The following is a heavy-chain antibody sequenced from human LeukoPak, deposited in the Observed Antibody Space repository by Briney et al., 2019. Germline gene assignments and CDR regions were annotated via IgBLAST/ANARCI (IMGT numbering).Heavy chain of an antibody. Sequence: PGGSLRLSCAASGFTFDDYGMSWVRQAPGKGLEWVSGINWNGGSTGYADSVKGRFTISRDNAKSTLYLQMNSLRAEDTAVYYCARVRVGSGSSHAADAFDIWGQGTMVTVSS. CDR2: INWNGGST. J-gene: IGHJ3*02. V-gene: IGHV3-20*04. D-gene: IGHD1-26*01. CDR1: GFTFDDYG. CDR3: ARVRVGSGSSHAADAFDI.